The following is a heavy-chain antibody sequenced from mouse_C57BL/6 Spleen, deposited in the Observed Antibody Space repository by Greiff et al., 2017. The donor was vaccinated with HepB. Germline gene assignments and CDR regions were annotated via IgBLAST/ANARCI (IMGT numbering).Heavy chain of an antibody. V-gene: IGHV14-3*01. CDR3: ACHPYDDYDEAWFAY. CDR1: GFNIKNTY. D-gene: IGHD2-4*01. J-gene: IGHJ3*01. CDR2: IDPANGNT. Sequence: EVKLVESVAELVRPGASVKLSCTASGFNIKNTYMHWVKQRPEQGLEWIGRIDPANGNTKYAPKFQGKATITADTSSNTAYLQLSSLTSEDTAIYYCACHPYDDYDEAWFAYWGQGTLVTVSA.